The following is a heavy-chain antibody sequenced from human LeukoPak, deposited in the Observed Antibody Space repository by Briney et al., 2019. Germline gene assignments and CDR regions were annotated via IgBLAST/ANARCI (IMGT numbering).Heavy chain of an antibody. V-gene: IGHV4-61*02. CDR1: AGTINTDLYY. CDR2: IYTNGWT. J-gene: IGHJ5*02. D-gene: IGHD6-19*01. Sequence: SHTLSLTCTVSAGTINTDLYYWTWIRQPAGKGLEWIGRIYTNGWTDYNPSLKSRVTMSVDTSKNQFSLKLRFVTAADTALYYCARGSGWNAFDPWGQGTLVTVSS. CDR3: ARGSGWNAFDP.